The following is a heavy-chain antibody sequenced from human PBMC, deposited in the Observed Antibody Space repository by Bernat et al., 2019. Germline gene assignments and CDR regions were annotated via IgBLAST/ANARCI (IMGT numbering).Heavy chain of an antibody. V-gene: IGHV3-30*18. CDR3: AKDAVDSSSWYPANWVDP. D-gene: IGHD6-13*01. CDR2: ISYDGSNK. Sequence: QVQLVESGGGVVQPGRSLRLSCAASGFTFSSYGMHWVRQAPGKGLEWVAVISYDGSNKYYADSVKGRFTISRDNSKNTLYLQMNSLRAEDTAVYYCAKDAVDSSSWYPANWVDPWGQGTLVTVSS. J-gene: IGHJ5*02. CDR1: GFTFSSYG.